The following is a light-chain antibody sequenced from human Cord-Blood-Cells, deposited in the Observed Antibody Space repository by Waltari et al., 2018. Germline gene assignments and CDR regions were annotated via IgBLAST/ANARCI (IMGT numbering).Light chain of an antibody. Sequence: DIQMTQSPSTLSASVGDRVTITCRASQSISSWLAWYQQKPGRAPKLLIYKASSLESGVPSRFSGSGSGTEFTLTISSLQPDDFATYYCQQYNSYPGTFGQGTKLEIK. CDR3: QQYNSYPGT. CDR2: KAS. V-gene: IGKV1-5*03. J-gene: IGKJ2*02. CDR1: QSISSW.